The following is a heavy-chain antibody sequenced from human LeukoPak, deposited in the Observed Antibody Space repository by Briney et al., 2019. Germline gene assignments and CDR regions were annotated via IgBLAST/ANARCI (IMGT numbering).Heavy chain of an antibody. CDR2: MNPNSGNT. J-gene: IGHJ4*02. V-gene: IGHV1-8*01. CDR3: ASIAAAQAGLDY. CDR1: GYTFTSYD. Sequence: ASVKVSCKASGYTFTSYDINWVRQATGQGLEWMGWMNPNSGNTGYAQKFQGRVTMTRNTSISTAYMELSSPRSEDTAVYYCASIAAAQAGLDYWGQGTLVTVSS. D-gene: IGHD6-13*01.